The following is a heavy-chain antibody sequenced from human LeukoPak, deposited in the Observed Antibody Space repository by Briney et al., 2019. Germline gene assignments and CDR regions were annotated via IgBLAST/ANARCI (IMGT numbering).Heavy chain of an antibody. CDR3: ARVVVHGHSHY. CDR2: IYYTGST. Sequence: SETLSLTCTVSGGSINSYYWSWIRQPPGKGLDWIGYIYYTGSTKYNPSLKSRVTISVDTSKNQFSLELSSVTAADTAVYYCARVVVHGHSHYWGQGTLVTVSS. J-gene: IGHJ4*02. D-gene: IGHD3-16*02. V-gene: IGHV4-59*01. CDR1: GGSINSYY.